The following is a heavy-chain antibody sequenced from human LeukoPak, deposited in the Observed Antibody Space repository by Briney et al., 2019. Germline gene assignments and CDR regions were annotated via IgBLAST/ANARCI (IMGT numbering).Heavy chain of an antibody. CDR2: IYYSGST. CDR3: ARGLKYSSSSRPYYYYYYYMDV. CDR1: GGSLSSSSYY. V-gene: IGHV4-39*01. J-gene: IGHJ6*03. Sequence: SETLSLTCTVSGGSLSSSSYYWGWIRQPPGKGLEWIVSIYYSGSTYYNPSLKSRVTISVDTSKNQFSLKLSSVTAADTAVYYCARGLKYSSSSRPYYYYYYYMDVWGKGTTVTVSS. D-gene: IGHD6-6*01.